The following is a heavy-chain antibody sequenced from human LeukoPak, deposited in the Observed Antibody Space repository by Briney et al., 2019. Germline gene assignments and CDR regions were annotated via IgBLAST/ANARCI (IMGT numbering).Heavy chain of an antibody. D-gene: IGHD3-10*01. Sequence: GGPLRLSCAASGFTFSDYWMSWVRQAPGKGLEWVAYIKQDGSDKYYVDSVKGRFTISRDNAKNSLYLQMNSLRAEDTAVYYCARGGVRGVRSWFDPWGQGTLVTVSS. CDR3: ARGGVRGVRSWFDP. CDR2: IKQDGSDK. J-gene: IGHJ5*02. CDR1: GFTFSDYW. V-gene: IGHV3-7*04.